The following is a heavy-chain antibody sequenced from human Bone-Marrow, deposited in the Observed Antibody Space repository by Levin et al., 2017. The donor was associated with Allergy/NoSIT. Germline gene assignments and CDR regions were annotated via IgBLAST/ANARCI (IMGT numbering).Heavy chain of an antibody. J-gene: IGHJ5*02. Sequence: SETLSLTCIVSGDSLSTSNHYWGWIRQPPGKGLEWIGSIKYTARTYYNPSLKSRITISVDTSKNQFSLGLTSVTAADTAVYYCARRVDYCGGTECHSSDPWGQGTLVTVSS. V-gene: IGHV4-39*01. CDR3: ARRVDYCGGTECHSSDP. D-gene: IGHD3-10*01. CDR2: IKYTART. CDR1: GDSLSTSNHY.